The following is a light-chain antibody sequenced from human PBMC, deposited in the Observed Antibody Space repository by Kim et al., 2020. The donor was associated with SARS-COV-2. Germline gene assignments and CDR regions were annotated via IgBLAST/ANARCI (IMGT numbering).Light chain of an antibody. CDR2: RNN. Sequence: QLVLTQPPSASGTPGQRVTISCSGSSSKIGSNYVYWYQQLPGTAPKLLIYRNNQRPSGVPDRFSGSKSGTSASLAISGLRSEDEADYYCAAWDDSLSGVFGGGTQLTVL. V-gene: IGLV1-47*01. CDR1: SSKIGSNY. CDR3: AAWDDSLSGV. J-gene: IGLJ3*02.